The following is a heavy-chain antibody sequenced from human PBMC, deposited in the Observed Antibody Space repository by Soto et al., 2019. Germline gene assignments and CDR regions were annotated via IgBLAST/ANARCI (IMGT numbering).Heavy chain of an antibody. J-gene: IGHJ5*02. D-gene: IGHD6-13*01. V-gene: IGHV1-2*04. CDR3: ARDSYPTVQAASEPGEFDP. CDR1: GYTFTGYY. Sequence: GASVKVSCKASGYTFTGYYMHWVRQAPGQGLEWMGWINPNSGGTNYAQKFQGWVTMTRDTSISTAYMELSRLRSDDTAVYYCARDSYPTVQAASEPGEFDPWGQGTLVTVSS. CDR2: INPNSGGT.